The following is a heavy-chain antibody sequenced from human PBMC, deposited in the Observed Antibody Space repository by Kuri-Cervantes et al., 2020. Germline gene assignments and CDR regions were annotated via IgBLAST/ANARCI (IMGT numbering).Heavy chain of an antibody. V-gene: IGHV1-45*02. Sequence: SVKVSCKASGYTFTYRYLHWVRQAPGQALEWMGWITPFNGNTNYAQKFQDRVTITRDRSMSTAYMELSSLRSEDTAVYYCARGGDYDSSGYSSGYYYYMDVWGKGTTVTVSS. CDR3: ARGGDYDSSGYSSGYYYYMDV. CDR2: ITPFNGNT. J-gene: IGHJ6*03. CDR1: GYTFTYRY. D-gene: IGHD3-22*01.